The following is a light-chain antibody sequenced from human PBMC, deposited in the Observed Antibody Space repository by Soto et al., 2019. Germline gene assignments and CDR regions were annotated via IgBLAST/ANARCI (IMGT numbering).Light chain of an antibody. CDR3: QQRYSTPYT. V-gene: IGKV1-39*01. CDR2: AAS. CDR1: QSISSD. Sequence: DIQMTQSPSSLSASVGDRVTITCRASQSISSDLNWYQQKPGKAPKLPIYAASSLQSGLPSRFSGRGPGTDFTLTISSLQPEDFATYYCQQRYSTPYTFRQGTKVDIK. J-gene: IGKJ2*01.